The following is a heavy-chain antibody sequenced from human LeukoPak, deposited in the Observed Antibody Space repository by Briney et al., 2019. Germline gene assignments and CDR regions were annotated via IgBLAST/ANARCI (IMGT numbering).Heavy chain of an antibody. V-gene: IGHV4-30-2*01. Sequence: SETLSLTCAVSGGSISSGGYSWSWIRQPPGEGLEWIGYIYHSGSTYYHPSLKSRVTISVDTSKNQFSLKLSSVTAADTAVYYCASYVWGSYFGPKRFDYWGQGTLVTVSS. D-gene: IGHD3-16*01. J-gene: IGHJ4*02. CDR3: ASYVWGSYFGPKRFDY. CDR1: GGSISSGGYS. CDR2: IYHSGST.